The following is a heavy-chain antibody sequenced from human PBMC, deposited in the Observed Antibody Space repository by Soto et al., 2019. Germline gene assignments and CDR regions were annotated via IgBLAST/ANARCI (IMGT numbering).Heavy chain of an antibody. D-gene: IGHD2-15*01. Sequence: QVQLVQSGAEVKKPGASVKVSCKASGYTFTSYGISWVRQAPGQGLEWMGWISAYNGNTNYAQKLQGRVTMTTDTSTSTAYRELRSLRSDDTAVYYCAREGYCSGGSCYSVWFDPWGQGTLVTVSS. CDR2: ISAYNGNT. J-gene: IGHJ5*02. CDR3: AREGYCSGGSCYSVWFDP. CDR1: GYTFTSYG. V-gene: IGHV1-18*01.